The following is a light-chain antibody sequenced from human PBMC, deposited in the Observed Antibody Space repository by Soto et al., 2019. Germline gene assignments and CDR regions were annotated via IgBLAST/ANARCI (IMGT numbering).Light chain of an antibody. V-gene: IGKV1-33*01. Sequence: DIQMTQSPSSLSASVGDRITITCQASQDIGTFLNWYQQRPGKAPKHLIYDASDLEKGVKPRINGSGSGTEFTLIISSLQPEDVATYYCQQYAKLPPSFGQGTKLEI. CDR3: QQYAKLPPS. CDR1: QDIGTF. CDR2: DAS. J-gene: IGKJ2*01.